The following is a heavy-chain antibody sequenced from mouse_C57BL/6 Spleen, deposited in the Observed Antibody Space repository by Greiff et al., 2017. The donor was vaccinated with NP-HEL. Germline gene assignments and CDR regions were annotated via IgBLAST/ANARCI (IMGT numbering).Heavy chain of an antibody. CDR3: ARLDSSGYYFDY. CDR1: GYSFTSYY. J-gene: IGHJ2*01. D-gene: IGHD3-2*02. CDR2: IYPGSGNT. V-gene: IGHV1-66*01. Sequence: VQLQQSGPELVKPGASVKISCKASGYSFTSYYIHWVKQRPGQGLEWIGWIYPGSGNTKYNEKFKGKATLTADTSSSTAYMQLSSLTAEDSAVYYCARLDSSGYYFDYWGQGTTLTVSS.